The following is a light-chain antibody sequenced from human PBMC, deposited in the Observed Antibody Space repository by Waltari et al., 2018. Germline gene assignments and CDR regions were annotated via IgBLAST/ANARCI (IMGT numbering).Light chain of an antibody. CDR2: DVS. Sequence: QSALTQPAPVSGSPGQSIPIPCTGTSSDVGGYNYVSWYQQHPGKAPKLMIYDVSKRPSGVSNRFSGSKSGNTASLTISGLQAEDEADYYCCSYAGSSTFHVVFGGGTKLTVL. CDR3: CSYAGSSTFHVV. V-gene: IGLV2-23*02. J-gene: IGLJ2*01. CDR1: SSDVGGYNY.